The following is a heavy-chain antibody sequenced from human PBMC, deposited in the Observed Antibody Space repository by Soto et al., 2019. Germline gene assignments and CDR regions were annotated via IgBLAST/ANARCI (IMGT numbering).Heavy chain of an antibody. J-gene: IGHJ5*02. CDR1: GGSFSGYY. Sequence: SETLALTCAVYGGSFSGYYWSWIRQPPGKGLEWIGEINHSGSTNYNPSLKSRVTISVDTSKNQFSLKLSSVTAADTAVYYCARTCKGPRGQGTLVXVSS. V-gene: IGHV4-34*01. CDR2: INHSGST. CDR3: ARTCKGP.